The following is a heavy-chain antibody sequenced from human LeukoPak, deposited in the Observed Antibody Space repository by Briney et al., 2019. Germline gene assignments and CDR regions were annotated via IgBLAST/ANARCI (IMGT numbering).Heavy chain of an antibody. Sequence: RGGSLRLFCGASGFPVSCNYMSWVRQAPAKGLERVSVIYSRGRTYYGDSVQGRFTISRHNSKNTLYLQMNSLRAEDTAVYYCAREDLGGPYFDYWGQASLVTVPS. J-gene: IGHJ4*02. CDR2: IYSRGRT. CDR3: AREDLGGPYFDY. V-gene: IGHV3-53*04. D-gene: IGHD3-16*01. CDR1: GFPVSCNY.